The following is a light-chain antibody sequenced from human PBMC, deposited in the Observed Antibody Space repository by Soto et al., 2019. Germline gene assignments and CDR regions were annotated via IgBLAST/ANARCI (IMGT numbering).Light chain of an antibody. CDR3: QSYDDSLSVHYV. CDR2: GNT. Sequence: QSVLTQPPSGSGAPGQRVTISCTGSSSNIGSTYDVQWYQQLPGTAPKLLIHGNTDRPSEVPDRFSGSKSGTSASLAITGLQADDEADYYCQSYDDSLSVHYVFGTGTKVTVL. J-gene: IGLJ1*01. V-gene: IGLV1-40*01. CDR1: SSNIGSTYD.